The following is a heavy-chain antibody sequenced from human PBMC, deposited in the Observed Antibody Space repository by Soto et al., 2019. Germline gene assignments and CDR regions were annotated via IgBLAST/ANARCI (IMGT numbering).Heavy chain of an antibody. V-gene: IGHV3-33*01. J-gene: IGHJ3*02. D-gene: IGHD3-3*02. Sequence: QVQLVESGGGVVQPGRSLRLSCAASGFTFSSYGMHWVRQAPGKGLEWVAVIWYDGSNKYYADSVKGRFTISRDNSKNTLYLQMNSLRAEDTAVYYCAREYRYGIFDAFDIWGQGTMVTVSS. CDR2: IWYDGSNK. CDR3: AREYRYGIFDAFDI. CDR1: GFTFSSYG.